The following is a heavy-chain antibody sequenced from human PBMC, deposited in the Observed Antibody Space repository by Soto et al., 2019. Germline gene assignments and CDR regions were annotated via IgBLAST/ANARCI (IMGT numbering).Heavy chain of an antibody. Sequence: GGSLRLSCTASGFTFGDYAMSWVRQAPGKGLEWVGFIRSKAYGGTTEYAASVKGRFTISRDDSKSIAYLQMNSLKTEDTAVYYCTRDPNENIVVVTAHYYGMDVWGQGTKVTVSS. J-gene: IGHJ6*02. CDR2: IRSKAYGGTT. D-gene: IGHD2-21*02. CDR3: TRDPNENIVVVTAHYYGMDV. V-gene: IGHV3-49*04. CDR1: GFTFGDYA.